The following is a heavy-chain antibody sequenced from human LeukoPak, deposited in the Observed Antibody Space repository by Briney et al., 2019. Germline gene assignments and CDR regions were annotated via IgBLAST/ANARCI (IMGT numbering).Heavy chain of an antibody. V-gene: IGHV3-23*01. CDR3: ATPLFTSGWHYFDY. CDR2: ISDSGPTT. D-gene: IGHD6-19*01. CDR1: GFTFSFSA. J-gene: IGHJ4*02. Sequence: GGSLRLSCAASGFTFSFSAMSWVRQAPGKGLEWVSTISDSGPTTYYADSVKGRFTTSRDNSKSTLYLQMNSLRADDTAVYFCATPLFTSGWHYFDYWGQGTLVTISS.